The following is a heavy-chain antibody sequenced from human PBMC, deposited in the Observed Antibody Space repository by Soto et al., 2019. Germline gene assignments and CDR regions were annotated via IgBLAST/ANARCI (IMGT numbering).Heavy chain of an antibody. CDR3: ARLRFGFDA. CDR1: GYTFTTYH. CDR2: INVGNGNT. J-gene: IGHJ5*02. Sequence: ASVKVSCKASGYTFTTYHMHWVRQAPGQGLEWMGWINVGNGNTKYSQKFQDRVSITRDTSASTVYMELSSLRSEDTAIYYCARLRFGFDAGGQGALVTVSS. V-gene: IGHV1-3*01. D-gene: IGHD3-10*01.